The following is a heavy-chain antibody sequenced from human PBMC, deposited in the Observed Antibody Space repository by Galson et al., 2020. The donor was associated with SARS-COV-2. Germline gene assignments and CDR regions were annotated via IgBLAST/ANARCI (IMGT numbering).Heavy chain of an antibody. CDR1: GFTFSSYS. CDR3: AREVYSYGFFY. V-gene: IGHV3-21*01. J-gene: IGHJ4*02. Sequence: GGSLRLSCAASGFTFSSYSMNWVRQAPGKGLEWVSSISSSSSYIHYADSVKGRFTISRDNAKNSLYLQMHSLRAEDSAVYYCAREVYSYGFFYWGQGTLVTVSS. CDR2: ISSSSSYI. D-gene: IGHD5-18*01.